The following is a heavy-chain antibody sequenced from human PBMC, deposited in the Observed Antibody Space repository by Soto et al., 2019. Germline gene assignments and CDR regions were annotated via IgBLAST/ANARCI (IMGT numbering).Heavy chain of an antibody. J-gene: IGHJ4*02. Sequence: QVQLVQSGAEVKKPGASVKVSCKASGYTFTSYYMVWVRPAPGQGLECMGIINPTGGSTTYAPNCQGRVTMTRDTSTSTVYMELSSLRSEDTAVYYCAGEDDYGDFRIDYWGQGTLVTVSS. D-gene: IGHD4-17*01. V-gene: IGHV1-46*01. CDR1: GYTFTSYY. CDR3: AGEDDYGDFRIDY. CDR2: INPTGGST.